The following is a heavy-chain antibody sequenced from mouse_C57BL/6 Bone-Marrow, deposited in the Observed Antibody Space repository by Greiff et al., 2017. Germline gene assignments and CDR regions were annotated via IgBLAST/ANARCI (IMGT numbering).Heavy chain of an antibody. D-gene: IGHD2-5*01. CDR2: IRYDGSN. CDR1: GYSITSGYY. J-gene: IGHJ4*01. V-gene: IGHV3-6*01. CDR3: ASLVRTYAMDY. Sequence: VQLQQSGPGLVKPSQSLSLTCSVTGYSITSGYYWNWIRQFPGNKLEWMGYIRYDGSNNYNPSLKNRISITRDTSTNQFFLKLNSLTTEDTATYYCASLVRTYAMDYGGQGTSATVSA.